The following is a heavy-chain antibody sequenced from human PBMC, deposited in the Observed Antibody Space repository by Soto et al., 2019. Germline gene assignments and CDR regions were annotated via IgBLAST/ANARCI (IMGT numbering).Heavy chain of an antibody. Sequence: QVQLVQSGAEVKKPGASVKISCKASGYTFTSYYMHWVRQAPGQGLEWMGIINPSGGSTNYAQKLQGRVAMTRDTSTSTVYMELNSLRSEDTAVYYCARPPSPGCINAVCYPLDYWGQGTLVNVSS. V-gene: IGHV1-46*01. J-gene: IGHJ4*02. CDR3: ARPPSPGCINAVCYPLDY. CDR1: GYTFTSYY. CDR2: INPSGGST. D-gene: IGHD2-8*01.